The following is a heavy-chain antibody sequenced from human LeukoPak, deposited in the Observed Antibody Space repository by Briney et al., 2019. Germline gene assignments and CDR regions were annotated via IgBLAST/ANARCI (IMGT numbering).Heavy chain of an antibody. D-gene: IGHD5/OR15-5a*01. Sequence: ASVRVSCKASGYTFTSYDINWVRQATGQGLEWMGWMNPNSGNTGYAQKFQGRVTMPRDTSISTAYMELSSLRSEDTAVYYCARGLGIPGVYPDLRFWGQGTLVTVSS. V-gene: IGHV1-8*01. J-gene: IGHJ4*02. CDR2: MNPNSGNT. CDR1: GYTFTSYD. CDR3: ARGLGIPGVYPDLRF.